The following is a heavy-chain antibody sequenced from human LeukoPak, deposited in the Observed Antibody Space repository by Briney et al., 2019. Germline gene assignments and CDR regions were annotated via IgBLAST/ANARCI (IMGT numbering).Heavy chain of an antibody. CDR2: ISSSSSTI. CDR1: GFTFSSYS. D-gene: IGHD6-13*01. Sequence: GGSLRLSCAASGFTFSSYSMNWVRQAPGKGLEWVSYISSSSSTIYYADSVKGRFTISRDNAKNSLYLQMNSLRAEDTAVYYCARETAQLVREYDYWGQGTLVTVSS. CDR3: ARETAQLVREYDY. V-gene: IGHV3-48*01. J-gene: IGHJ4*02.